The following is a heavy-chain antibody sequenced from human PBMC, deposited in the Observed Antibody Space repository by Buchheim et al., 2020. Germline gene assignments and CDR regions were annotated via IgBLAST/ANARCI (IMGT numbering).Heavy chain of an antibody. Sequence: QVQLQQWGAGLLKPSETLSLTCAVYGGSFSGYYWSWIRQPPGKGLEWIGEINHSGSTNYNPSLKSRVTISVDTSKNQFSLKPSSVTAADTAVYYCARHSQLLIMRRVNNWFDPWGQGTL. CDR3: ARHSQLLIMRRVNNWFDP. CDR2: INHSGST. D-gene: IGHD2-2*01. J-gene: IGHJ5*02. V-gene: IGHV4-34*01. CDR1: GGSFSGYY.